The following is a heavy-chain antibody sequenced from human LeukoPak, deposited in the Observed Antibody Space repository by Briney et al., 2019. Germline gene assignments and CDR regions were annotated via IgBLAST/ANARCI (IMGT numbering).Heavy chain of an antibody. CDR3: ARDNPAYFGMDV. D-gene: IGHD2-2*01. CDR1: GFTFSSYS. Sequence: GGSLRLSCAASGFTFSSYSMNWVRQAPGKGLEWVSSISSSSSYIYYADSVKGRFTISRENAKNSLYLQMNSLRAEDTAVYYCARDNPAYFGMDVWGQGTTVTVSS. J-gene: IGHJ6*02. CDR2: ISSSSSYI. V-gene: IGHV3-21*01.